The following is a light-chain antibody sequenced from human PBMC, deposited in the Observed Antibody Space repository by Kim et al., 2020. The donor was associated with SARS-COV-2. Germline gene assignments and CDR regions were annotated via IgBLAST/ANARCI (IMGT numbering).Light chain of an antibody. CDR2: AAS. Sequence: ASVGDRVTITCRASQDITNSLAWYQQKPGKAPYLLIYAASTLQNGVPSRFRGSTSGTEFILTISSLQPEDFAIYYCQQLSAYPLTFGGGTKVDIK. CDR1: QDITNS. CDR3: QQLSAYPLT. V-gene: IGKV1-9*01. J-gene: IGKJ4*01.